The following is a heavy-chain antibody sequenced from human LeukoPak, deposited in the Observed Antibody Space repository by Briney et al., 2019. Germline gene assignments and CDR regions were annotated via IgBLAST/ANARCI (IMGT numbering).Heavy chain of an antibody. D-gene: IGHD3-3*01. Sequence: GGSLRLSCAASGFTFSSYAMSWVRHAPGKGLEWVSAISGSGGSTYYADSGKSRFTISRDNPKNTMYLQMNSQRAEDTAVYYCAKLPKFGVVPYCDYWGQGTLVTVSS. J-gene: IGHJ4*02. CDR2: ISGSGGST. CDR1: GFTFSSYA. CDR3: AKLPKFGVVPYCDY. V-gene: IGHV3-23*01.